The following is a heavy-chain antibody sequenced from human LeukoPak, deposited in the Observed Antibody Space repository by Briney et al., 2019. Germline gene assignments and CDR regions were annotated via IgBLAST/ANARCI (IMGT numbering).Heavy chain of an antibody. CDR3: ARGSSGGTTVTTDPNYFDY. CDR2: INHSGST. CDR1: GGFFSGYY. V-gene: IGHV4-34*01. D-gene: IGHD4-17*01. Sequence: PSETLSLTCAVYGGFFSGYYWSWIRQPPGKGLEWIGEINHSGSTNYNPSFKSRVTISVDTSKNQFSLKLSSVTAADTAVYYCARGSSGGTTVTTDPNYFDYWGQGTLVTVSS. J-gene: IGHJ4*02.